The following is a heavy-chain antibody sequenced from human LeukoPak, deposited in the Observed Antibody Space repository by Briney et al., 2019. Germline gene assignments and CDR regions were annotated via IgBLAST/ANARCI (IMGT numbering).Heavy chain of an antibody. D-gene: IGHD1-14*01. CDR1: GGSISSGDYY. V-gene: IGHV4-30-4*02. Sequence: SETLSLTCTVSGGSISSGDYYWSWIRQPPGKGLEWIWYIYYSGSTYYNPSLKSRVTISVDTSKNQFSLKLSSVTAADTAVYYCARDSPPNRWYFDLWGRGTLVTVSS. J-gene: IGHJ2*01. CDR2: IYYSGST. CDR3: ARDSPPNRWYFDL.